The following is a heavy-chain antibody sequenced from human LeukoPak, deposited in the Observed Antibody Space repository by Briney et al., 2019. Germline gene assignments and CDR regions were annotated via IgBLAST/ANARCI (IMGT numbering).Heavy chain of an antibody. CDR2: INHSGST. J-gene: IGHJ3*01. V-gene: IGHV4-34*01. Sequence: SETLSLTCAGCGASFSGYYWSWIRQPPGKGLEWIGEINHSGSTNYNPSLKSRVTISVDTSKNQFSLKLSSVTAADTSVYYCARPLGYCSSTSCYARAFDLWGQGTMVTVSS. CDR1: GASFSGYY. D-gene: IGHD2-2*01. CDR3: ARPLGYCSSTSCYARAFDL.